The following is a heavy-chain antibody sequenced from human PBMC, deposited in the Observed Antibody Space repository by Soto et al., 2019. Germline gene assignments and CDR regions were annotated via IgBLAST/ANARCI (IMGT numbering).Heavy chain of an antibody. CDR1: GGSFSGYY. CDR2: INHSGST. J-gene: IGHJ4*02. Sequence: SETLSLTCAVYGGSFSGYYWSWIRQPPGKGLEWIGEINHSGSTNYNPSLKSRVTISVDTSKNQFSLKLSSVTAADTAVYYCARGGYCSGGSCYSYDYWGQGTLVTVSS. V-gene: IGHV4-34*01. D-gene: IGHD2-15*01. CDR3: ARGGYCSGGSCYSYDY.